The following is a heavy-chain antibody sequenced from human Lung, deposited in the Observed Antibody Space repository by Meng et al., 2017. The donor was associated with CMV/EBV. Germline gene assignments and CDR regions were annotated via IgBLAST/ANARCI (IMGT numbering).Heavy chain of an antibody. D-gene: IGHD5-18*01. Sequence: SETLSLTCNVYGGSFTSYYWSWIRQTPNRGLEWIGEIHHSGSTNFNPSLKRRVTVSVDTPKNQFSLKLRSVTAADSAMYYCARGGYGPGYYYYGLDVWGQGXTVTVSS. J-gene: IGHJ6*02. CDR2: IHHSGST. CDR3: ARGGYGPGYYYYGLDV. V-gene: IGHV4-34*01. CDR1: GGSFTSYY.